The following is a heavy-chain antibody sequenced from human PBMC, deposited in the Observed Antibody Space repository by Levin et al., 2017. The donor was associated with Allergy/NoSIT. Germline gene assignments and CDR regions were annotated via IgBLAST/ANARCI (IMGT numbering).Heavy chain of an antibody. J-gene: IGHJ4*02. Sequence: HPGGSLRLSCAASGFTFSSYGMHWVRQAPGKGLEWVAVISYDGSNKYYADSVKGRFTISRDNSKNTLYLQMNSLRAEDTAVYYCAILSGWYVRTDYWGQGTLVTVSS. V-gene: IGHV3-30*03. CDR2: ISYDGSNK. CDR3: AILSGWYVRTDY. D-gene: IGHD6-19*01. CDR1: GFTFSSYG.